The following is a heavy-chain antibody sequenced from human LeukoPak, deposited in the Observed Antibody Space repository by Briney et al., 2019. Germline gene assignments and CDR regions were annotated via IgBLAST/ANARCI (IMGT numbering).Heavy chain of an antibody. V-gene: IGHV3-7*01. Sequence: GGSLRLSCAASGFRFNTYWMSWVRQAPGKGLEWVANIKQDGNEKYYADSVKGRFTISRDNGKNSLDLQMNSLRADDTAVYYCARDTLGEGEDTNYAVYYFDYWGQGTVVTVSS. J-gene: IGHJ4*02. CDR3: ARDTLGEGEDTNYAVYYFDY. CDR2: IKQDGNEK. D-gene: IGHD3-10*01. CDR1: GFRFNTYW.